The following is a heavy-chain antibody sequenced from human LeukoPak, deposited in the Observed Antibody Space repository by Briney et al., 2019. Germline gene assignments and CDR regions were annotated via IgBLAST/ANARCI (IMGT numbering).Heavy chain of an antibody. D-gene: IGHD6-13*01. CDR1: GFNFRDHW. V-gene: IGHV3-7*01. J-gene: IGHJ4*02. CDR3: ARNLAAAGICFDY. CDR2: IKNDGSET. Sequence: PGGSLRLSCAVSGFNFRDHWMDWVRQAPGKGLEWVGHIKNDGSETYYLDSLKGRFSISRDNSKNTLYLQMNSLRAEDTAVYYCARNLAAAGICFDYWGQGTLVTVSS.